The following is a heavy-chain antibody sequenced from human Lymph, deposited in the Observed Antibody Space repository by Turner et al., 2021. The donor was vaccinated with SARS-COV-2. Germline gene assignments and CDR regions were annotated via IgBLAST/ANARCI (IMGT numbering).Heavy chain of an antibody. CDR3: ARDQYYDSSGYYFFRASYFDL. D-gene: IGHD3-22*01. V-gene: IGHV3-48*03. CDR2: ISSSGGTI. CDR1: GFTFRSYE. Sequence: EVQLVESGGGLVQPGGSLRLSCAASGFTFRSYEMNWVRQAPGKGLEWVSYISSSGGTIYYADSVKGRFTISRDNAKNSLYLQMNSLRAEDTAVYYCARDQYYDSSGYYFFRASYFDLWGRGTLVTVSS. J-gene: IGHJ2*01.